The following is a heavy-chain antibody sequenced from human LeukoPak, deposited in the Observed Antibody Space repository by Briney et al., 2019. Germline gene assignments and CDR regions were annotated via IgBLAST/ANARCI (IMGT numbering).Heavy chain of an antibody. CDR2: INIGGTNT. J-gene: IGHJ6*03. Sequence: MAGGSLRLSCAASGFTFNDYYMSWIRQAPGKGLEWLSYINIGGTNTHYADSVKGRFTISRDNAKNTLYLQMNSLRAEDTAVYYCARECRYYDFWSGLPRPYYYYYYMDVWGKGTTVTVSS. D-gene: IGHD3-3*01. V-gene: IGHV3-11*06. CDR3: ARECRYYDFWSGLPRPYYYYYYMDV. CDR1: GFTFNDYY.